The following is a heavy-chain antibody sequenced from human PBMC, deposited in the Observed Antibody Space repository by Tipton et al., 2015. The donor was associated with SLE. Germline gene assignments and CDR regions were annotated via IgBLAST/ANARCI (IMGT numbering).Heavy chain of an antibody. CDR2: IDSDGTIT. V-gene: IGHV3-74*01. D-gene: IGHD3-22*01. CDR1: GFTFNRYW. J-gene: IGHJ4*02. CDR3: ARDADTSGFYSYFDY. Sequence: SLRLSCVASGFTFNRYWMHWVRQAPGKWLMWVARIDSDGTITYYAETVKGRFTISRDKAKDTLYLQMNSLRAEDTAVYLCARDADTSGFYSYFDYWGQGTLVTVSS.